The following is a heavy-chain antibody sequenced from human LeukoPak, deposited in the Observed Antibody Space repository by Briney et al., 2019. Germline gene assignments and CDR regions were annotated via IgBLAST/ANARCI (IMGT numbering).Heavy chain of an antibody. J-gene: IGHJ3*02. D-gene: IGHD2-15*01. Sequence: GGSLRLSCAASGFTVSGNYMSWVRQAPGKGLEWVSIIYSGGSTYYADSVKGRFTISRDNSKNTLYLQVNSLKAEDTAVYYCARTVVAANYDAFDIWGPGTMVTVSS. CDR2: IYSGGST. CDR3: ARTVVAANYDAFDI. CDR1: GFTVSGNY. V-gene: IGHV3-53*01.